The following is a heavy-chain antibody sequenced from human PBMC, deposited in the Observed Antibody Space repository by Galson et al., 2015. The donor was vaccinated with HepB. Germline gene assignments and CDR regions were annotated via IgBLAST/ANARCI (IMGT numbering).Heavy chain of an antibody. CDR2: IWYDGSNK. J-gene: IGHJ6*02. CDR3: ASCVSSYYYYYGMDV. CDR1: GFTFSSYG. V-gene: IGHV3-33*01. Sequence: SLRLSCAASGFTFSSYGMHWVRQAPGKGLEWVAVIWYDGSNKYYADSVKGRFTISRDNSKNTLYLQMNSLRAEDTAVYYCASCVSSYYYYYGMDVWGQGTTVTVSS. D-gene: IGHD2-8*01.